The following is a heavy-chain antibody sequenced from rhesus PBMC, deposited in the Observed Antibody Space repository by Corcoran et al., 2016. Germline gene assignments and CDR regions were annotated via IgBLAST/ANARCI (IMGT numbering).Heavy chain of an antibody. V-gene: IGHV3S5*01. CDR2: IDSGWDST. Sequence: EVQLVETGGGLVQPGGSLKLACAASGLTFSSYGMSWVRQAPGKGLAWFSAIDSGWDSTYYADSVKGRFTISRDNSKNTLSLPMNSLRAEDTAVYYCAKNTNFWTGYYFDCWGQGVLVTVSS. CDR3: AKNTNFWTGYYFDC. CDR1: GLTFSSYG. J-gene: IGHJ4*01. D-gene: IGHD3-3*01.